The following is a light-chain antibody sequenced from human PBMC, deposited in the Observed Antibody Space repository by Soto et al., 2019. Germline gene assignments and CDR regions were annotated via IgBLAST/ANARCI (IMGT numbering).Light chain of an antibody. Sequence: QSVLTQPPSVSGAPGQRVTISCTGSSSNIGAGYDVHWYQQFPGTAPKLLIYGNSNRPSGVPDRFSGSKSGTSASLAITGLQAEDEADYYCSSYAGSNNRVFGGGTKVTVL. CDR1: SSNIGAGYD. V-gene: IGLV1-40*01. CDR2: GNS. CDR3: SSYAGSNNRV. J-gene: IGLJ2*01.